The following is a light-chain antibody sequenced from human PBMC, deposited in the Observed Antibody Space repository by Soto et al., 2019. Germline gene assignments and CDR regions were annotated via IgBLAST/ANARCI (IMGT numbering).Light chain of an antibody. V-gene: IGKV1-39*01. Sequence: DIQMTQSPCSLSASVGDRVTITCLASESISSYLNWYQQKPGKAPKLLIYAAYSLQSGVPSRFSGSGSGTDFTLTISSPQPEDFATYYCQQTYSTPLTFGGGTKVEIK. J-gene: IGKJ4*01. CDR3: QQTYSTPLT. CDR1: ESISSY. CDR2: AAY.